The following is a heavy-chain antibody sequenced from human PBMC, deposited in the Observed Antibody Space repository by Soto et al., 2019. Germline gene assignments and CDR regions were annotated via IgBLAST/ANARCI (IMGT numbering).Heavy chain of an antibody. V-gene: IGHV4-59*01. CDR2: ISYRGNT. CDR1: SGSISGYF. CDR3: ARMERSKEGSSVSYFEF. J-gene: IGHJ4*02. D-gene: IGHD1-26*01. Sequence: PSETLSLTCTVSSGSISGYFWSWIRQPPGKEPEWIGYISYRGNTNYNPSLQSRVSISLVTSKNQISRKLDAVTSSYTAVYYCARMERSKEGSSVSYFEFCGQGTLVTVSS.